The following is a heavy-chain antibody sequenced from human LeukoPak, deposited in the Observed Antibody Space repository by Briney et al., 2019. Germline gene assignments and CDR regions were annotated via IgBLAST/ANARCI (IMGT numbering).Heavy chain of an antibody. CDR1: GYSISSGYY. Sequence: SETLSLTCTVSGYSISSGYYRGWIRQPPGKGLEWIGSIYHSGSTYYNPSLKSRVTISVDTSKNQFSLKLSSVTAADTAVYYCARDPEPIVVVIADSQTLFDYWGQGTLVTVSS. J-gene: IGHJ4*02. CDR2: IYHSGST. V-gene: IGHV4-38-2*02. D-gene: IGHD2-21*01. CDR3: ARDPEPIVVVIADSQTLFDY.